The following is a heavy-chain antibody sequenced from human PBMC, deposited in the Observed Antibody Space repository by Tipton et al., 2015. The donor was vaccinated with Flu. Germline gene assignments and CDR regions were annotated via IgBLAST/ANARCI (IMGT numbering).Heavy chain of an antibody. J-gene: IGHJ3*02. CDR2: IYRGGTT. V-gene: IGHV3-66*02. Sequence: GSLRLSCAASGFTFSSYEMNWVRQAPGKGLEWVSVIYRGGTTYVADSVKGRCTISRDNSKNTLYLQWNSLTTEDTAVYYCATLGNSGTDGFDIWGQGTMVTISS. D-gene: IGHD5-12*01. CDR1: GFTFSSYE. CDR3: ATLGNSGTDGFDI.